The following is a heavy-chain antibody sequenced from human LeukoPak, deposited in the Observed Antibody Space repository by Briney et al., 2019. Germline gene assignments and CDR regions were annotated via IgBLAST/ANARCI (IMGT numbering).Heavy chain of an antibody. CDR1: GFTVSSNY. CDR3: ARGIAVADTGFFDY. J-gene: IGHJ4*02. D-gene: IGHD6-19*01. CDR2: IYSGGST. V-gene: IGHV3-66*01. Sequence: GGSLRLSCAAFGFTVSSNYMTWVRQAPGKGLEWVSVIYSGGSTYYADSVKGRFTISRDNSKSTLYLQMNSLRVEDTAVYYCARGIAVADTGFFDYWGQGTLVTVSS.